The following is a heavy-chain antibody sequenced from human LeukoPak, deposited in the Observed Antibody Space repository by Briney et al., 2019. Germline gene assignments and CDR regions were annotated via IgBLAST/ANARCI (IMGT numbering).Heavy chain of an antibody. CDR1: GGTFSSYT. D-gene: IGHD5-24*01. CDR3: AREDGYNYVKYFDY. Sequence: ASVKVSCKASGGTFSSYTISWVRQAPGQGLEWMGRIIPILGIANYAQKFQGRVTITADKSTSTAYMELSSLRSEDTAVYYCAREDGYNYVKYFDYWGQGTLVTVSS. J-gene: IGHJ4*02. V-gene: IGHV1-69*04. CDR2: IIPILGIA.